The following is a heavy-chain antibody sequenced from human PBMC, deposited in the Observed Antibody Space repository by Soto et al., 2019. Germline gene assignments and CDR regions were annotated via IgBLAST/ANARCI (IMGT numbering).Heavy chain of an antibody. Sequence: ASVKVSCKASGYTFTSYAMHWVRQAPGQRLEWMGWINAGNGNTKYSQKFQGRVTITRDTSASTGYMELSSLRSEDTAVYYCARDRTTGINWFDPWGQGTLVTVSS. CDR1: GYTFTSYA. D-gene: IGHD1-1*01. J-gene: IGHJ5*02. CDR2: INAGNGNT. CDR3: ARDRTTGINWFDP. V-gene: IGHV1-3*01.